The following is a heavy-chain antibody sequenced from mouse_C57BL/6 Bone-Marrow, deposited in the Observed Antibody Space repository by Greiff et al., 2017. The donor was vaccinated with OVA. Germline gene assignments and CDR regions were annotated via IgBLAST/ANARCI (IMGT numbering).Heavy chain of an antibody. CDR3: ARGGWDWYFDV. CDR1: GFTFSDYY. CDR2: INYDGSST. Sequence: NLVESEGGLVQPGSSMKLSCTASGFTFSDYYMAWVRQVPEKGLEWVANINYDGSSTYYLDSLKSRFIISRDNAKNILYLQMSSLKSEDTATYYCARGGWDWYFDVWGTGTTVTVSS. V-gene: IGHV5-16*01. D-gene: IGHD3-3*01. J-gene: IGHJ1*03.